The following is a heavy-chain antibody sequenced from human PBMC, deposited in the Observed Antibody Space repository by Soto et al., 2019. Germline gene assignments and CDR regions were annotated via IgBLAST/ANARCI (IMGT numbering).Heavy chain of an antibody. CDR2: INKDGSSI. D-gene: IGHD3-9*01. CDR1: GFTLSSHL. Sequence: GGSLRLSCTASGFTLSSHLMHWVRQVPGRGLVWVARINKDGSSIDFADSVKGRFAISRENAKNTLFLQMDSLRPEDMAVYYCVRALTGSRNGLDIWGQRTMVT. V-gene: IGHV3-74*01. J-gene: IGHJ3*02. CDR3: VRALTGSRNGLDI.